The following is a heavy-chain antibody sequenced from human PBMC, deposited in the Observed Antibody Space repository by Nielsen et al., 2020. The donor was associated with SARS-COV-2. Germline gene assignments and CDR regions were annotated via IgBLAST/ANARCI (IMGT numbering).Heavy chain of an antibody. CDR1: GDCVSSNSAA. CDR2: TYYRSKWYN. D-gene: IGHD3-3*01. J-gene: IGHJ4*02. V-gene: IGHV6-1*01. Sequence: SQTLSLTCAISGDCVSSNSAAWNWIRQSPSRGLEWLGRTYYRSKWYNDYAVSVKSRITINPDTSKNQFSLQLNSVTPEDTAVYYCARGAYDFWSGYYNFDQWGQGTLVTVSS. CDR3: ARGAYDFWSGYYNFDQ.